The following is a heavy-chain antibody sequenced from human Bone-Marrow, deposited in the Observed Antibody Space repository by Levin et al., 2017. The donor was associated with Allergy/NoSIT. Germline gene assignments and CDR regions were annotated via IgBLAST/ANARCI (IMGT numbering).Heavy chain of an antibody. CDR3: ARGGYNYDYYYYGMDV. CDR2: MYHSGSP. J-gene: IGHJ6*02. Sequence: NPSETLSLMCTVSGYSFSSGYYWVWIRQSPGKGLEWIGSMYHSGSPYYNPSLKTRVTISVDTSQNQFSLKLSSVTAADTAVYYCARGGYNYDYYYYGMDVWGQGTTVTVSS. CDR1: GYSFSSGYY. V-gene: IGHV4-38-2*02. D-gene: IGHD5-18*01.